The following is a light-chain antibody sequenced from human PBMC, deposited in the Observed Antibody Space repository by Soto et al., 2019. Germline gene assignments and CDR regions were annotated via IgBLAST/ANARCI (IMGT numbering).Light chain of an antibody. Sequence: EIVLTQSPGTLSLSPGERATLSCRTSQSVRSNYLAWYHQKPGQAPRLLIYGAANRATGIPDRFGGSGSGTEFTLTISRLEPEDFAVYYGQQYGSSPYTFGQGTKLEIK. CDR3: QQYGSSPYT. V-gene: IGKV3-20*01. CDR1: QSVRSNY. CDR2: GAA. J-gene: IGKJ2*01.